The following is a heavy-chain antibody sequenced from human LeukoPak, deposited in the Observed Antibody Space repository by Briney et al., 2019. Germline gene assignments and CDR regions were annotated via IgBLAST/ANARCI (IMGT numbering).Heavy chain of an antibody. CDR3: AKDMTYDSSGFCTF. CDR2: ISWNSGTI. V-gene: IGHV3-9*01. Sequence: GGSLRLSCAASGFTFDDYAMHWVRQAPGKGRRGVSGISWNSGTIGYADSVKGRFTISRDNAKNSLYLQMNSLRAEDTALYYCAKDMTYDSSGFCTFWGQGTLVTVSS. J-gene: IGHJ4*02. CDR1: GFTFDDYA. D-gene: IGHD3-22*01.